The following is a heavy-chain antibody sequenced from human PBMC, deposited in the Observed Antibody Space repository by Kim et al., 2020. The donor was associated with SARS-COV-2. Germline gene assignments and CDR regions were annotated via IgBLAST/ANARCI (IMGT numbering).Heavy chain of an antibody. V-gene: IGHV3-9*01. CDR2: ISWNSGSI. CDR3: AKDGGSGSYSYYYYYGM. J-gene: IGHJ6*01. D-gene: IGHD3-10*01. Sequence: GGSLRLSCAASGFTFDDYAMHWVRQAPGKGLEWVSGISWNSGSIGYADSVKGRFTISRDNAKNSLYLQMNSLRAEDTALYYCAKDGGSGSYSYYYYYGM. CDR1: GFTFDDYA.